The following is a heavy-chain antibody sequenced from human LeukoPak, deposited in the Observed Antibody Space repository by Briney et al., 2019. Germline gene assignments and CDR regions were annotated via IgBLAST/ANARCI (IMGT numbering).Heavy chain of an antibody. D-gene: IGHD5-24*01. CDR2: INPSGGST. J-gene: IGHJ5*02. Sequence: ASVKVSCKASGYSFTSHYMHWVRQAPGQGLEWMGIINPSGGSTSYAQKFQGRVTMTRDTSTSTVYMELSSLRSEDTAVYYCARHGEMASGWFDPWGQGTLVTVSS. CDR1: GYSFTSHY. CDR3: ARHGEMASGWFDP. V-gene: IGHV1-46*01.